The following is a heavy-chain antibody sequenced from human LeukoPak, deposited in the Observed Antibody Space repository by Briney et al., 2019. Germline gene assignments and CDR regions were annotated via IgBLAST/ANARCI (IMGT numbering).Heavy chain of an antibody. CDR2: ISGSGGST. D-gene: IGHD3-16*01. J-gene: IGHJ4*02. CDR1: GFTFSSYA. V-gene: IGHV3-23*01. Sequence: PGGSLRLSCAASGFTFSSYAMSWVRQAPGKGLEWVSAISGSGGSTYCADSVKGRFTISRDNSKNTLYLQMNSLRAEDTAVYYCAKEYSAAHLGEGYYFDYWGQGTLVTVSS. CDR3: AKEYSAAHLGEGYYFDY.